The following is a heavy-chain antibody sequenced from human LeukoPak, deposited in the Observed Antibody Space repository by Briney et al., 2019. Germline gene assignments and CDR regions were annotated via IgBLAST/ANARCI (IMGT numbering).Heavy chain of an antibody. J-gene: IGHJ6*03. Sequence: ASETLSLTCTVSGGSISSYYWSWLRQPPGKGLEWIGYIYTSGSTNYNPSLKSRVTISVDTSKNQFSLKLSSVTAADTAVYYCARQGTYYDFWSGYQPYYYYYMDVWGKGTTVTVSS. CDR3: ARQGTYYDFWSGYQPYYYYYMDV. CDR2: IYTSGST. V-gene: IGHV4-4*09. CDR1: GGSISSYY. D-gene: IGHD3-3*01.